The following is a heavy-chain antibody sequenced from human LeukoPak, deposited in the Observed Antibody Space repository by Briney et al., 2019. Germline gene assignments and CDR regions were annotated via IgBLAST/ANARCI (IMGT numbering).Heavy chain of an antibody. CDR1: GFTFSSYG. CDR3: ARDWYCSGGSCYSFDY. Sequence: GRSLRLSCAASGFTFSSYGMHWVRQAPGKGLEWVAVIWYDGSNKYYADSVKGRFTISRDNSKNTLYLQMNSLRAEDTAVYYCARDWYCSGGSCYSFDYWGQGTLVTVSS. J-gene: IGHJ4*02. V-gene: IGHV3-33*01. CDR2: IWYDGSNK. D-gene: IGHD2-15*01.